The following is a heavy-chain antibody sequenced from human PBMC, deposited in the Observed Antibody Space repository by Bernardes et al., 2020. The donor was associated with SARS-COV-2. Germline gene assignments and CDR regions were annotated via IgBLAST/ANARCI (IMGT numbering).Heavy chain of an antibody. V-gene: IGHV3-74*01. Sequence: GGFPPLSRAASGFTLSSSWGPWVRQTPGKGLVVVPPINPDGATTSYADSVKGRFTISRDNAKNTLYLQMNSLIAEDTAVYYCARDLGYCTNGVCSPWGQGTLVTVSS. CDR1: GFTLSSSW. CDR2: INPDGATT. D-gene: IGHD2-8*01. CDR3: ARDLGYCTNGVCSP. J-gene: IGHJ5*02.